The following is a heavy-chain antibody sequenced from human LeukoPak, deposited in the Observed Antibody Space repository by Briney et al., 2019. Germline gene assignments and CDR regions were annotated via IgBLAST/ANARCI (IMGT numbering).Heavy chain of an antibody. CDR3: AREFTYYYDSSGPGWFDP. D-gene: IGHD3-22*01. Sequence: ASVKASCKASGGTFSNYAISWVRQAPGQGLEWMGRIIPIFGTANYAQEFQGRVTITADKSTSTAYMELSSLRSEDTAVYYCAREFTYYYDSSGPGWFDPWGQGTLVTVSS. J-gene: IGHJ5*02. CDR2: IIPIFGTA. V-gene: IGHV1-69*06. CDR1: GGTFSNYA.